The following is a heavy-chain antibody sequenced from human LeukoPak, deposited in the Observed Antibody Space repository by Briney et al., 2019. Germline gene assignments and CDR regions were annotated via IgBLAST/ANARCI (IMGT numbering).Heavy chain of an antibody. Sequence: GGSLRLSCAASGFTFSSYWMHWVRQAPGKGLVWVSRINSDGGSTSYADSVKGRFTISRDNAKNTLYLQMNSLRAEDTAVYYCARVGGSYGPFDYWGQGTLVTVSS. D-gene: IGHD3-16*01. CDR1: GFTFSSYW. CDR3: ARVGGSYGPFDY. CDR2: INSDGGST. J-gene: IGHJ4*02. V-gene: IGHV3-74*01.